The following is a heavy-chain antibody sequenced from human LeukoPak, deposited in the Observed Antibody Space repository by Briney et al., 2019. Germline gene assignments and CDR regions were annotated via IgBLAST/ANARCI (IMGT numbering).Heavy chain of an antibody. D-gene: IGHD3-9*01. Sequence: GGSLRLSCAASGFTFSTNWMHWVRQGPGKGLVWVSRINGDGSSTSYADSVKGRFTISRDNAKNTLYLQMNSLRAEDTAVYYCGRGRLGDYYYYGMDVWGQGTTVTVSS. CDR2: INGDGSST. CDR1: GFTFSTNW. CDR3: GRGRLGDYYYYGMDV. J-gene: IGHJ6*02. V-gene: IGHV3-74*01.